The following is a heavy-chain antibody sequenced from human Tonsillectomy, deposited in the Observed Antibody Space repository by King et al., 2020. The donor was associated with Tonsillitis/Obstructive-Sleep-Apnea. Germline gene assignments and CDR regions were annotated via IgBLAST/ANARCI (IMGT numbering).Heavy chain of an antibody. D-gene: IGHD3-3*01. CDR1: GFTFDDYA. Sequence: VQLVESGGGLVQPGRSLRLSCAASGFTFDDYAMHWVRQAPGKGLEGVSGISWNSGSIGYADSVKGRFTISRDNAKNSLYLQMNSLRAEDTALYYCAKDTDYDFWSGLDVWGKGTTVTVSS. CDR2: ISWNSGSI. J-gene: IGHJ6*04. V-gene: IGHV3-9*01. CDR3: AKDTDYDFWSGLDV.